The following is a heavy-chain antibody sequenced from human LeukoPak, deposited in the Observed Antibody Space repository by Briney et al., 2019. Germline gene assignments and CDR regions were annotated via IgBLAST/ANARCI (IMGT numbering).Heavy chain of an antibody. CDR1: GFTFSSYW. V-gene: IGHV3-7*01. J-gene: IGHJ6*03. D-gene: IGHD4-17*01. CDR3: ARVGYGDLYYYYYYMDV. CDR2: IKQDGSEK. Sequence: GGSLRLSRAASGFTFSSYWMSWVRQAPGKGLEWVANIKQDGSEKYYVDSVKGRFTISRDNAKNSLYLQMNSLRAEDTAVYYCARVGYGDLYYYYYYMDVWGKGTTVTVSS.